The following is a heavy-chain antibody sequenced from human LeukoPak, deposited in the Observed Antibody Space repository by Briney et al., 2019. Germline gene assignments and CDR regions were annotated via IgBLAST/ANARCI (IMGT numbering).Heavy chain of an antibody. CDR3: ATSSGWKSNIDY. J-gene: IGHJ4*02. D-gene: IGHD6-19*01. CDR2: ISAYNGNT. CDR1: GYTFTSYG. V-gene: IGHV1-18*01. Sequence: EASVTVSFKASGYTFTSYGISWVRQAPGQGLEWMGWISAYNGNTNYAQKLQGRVTITTDTSTSTAYMELSRLRSDDTAVFYCATSSGWKSNIDYWGQGTLVTVSS.